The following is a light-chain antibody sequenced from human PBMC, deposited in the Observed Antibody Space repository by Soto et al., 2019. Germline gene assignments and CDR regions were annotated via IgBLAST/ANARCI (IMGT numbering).Light chain of an antibody. J-gene: IGLJ1*01. CDR2: DVS. Sequence: QSVLTQPAPVSGSPGQSITISCTGTISDVGGYNFVSWYQQYPGKAPKLMICDVSNRPSGVSNRFSGSKSGHTGSLTISGLQAEDEADYYCSSFTGSNDVVETGTKVTVL. V-gene: IGLV2-14*03. CDR3: SSFTGSNDV. CDR1: ISDVGGYNF.